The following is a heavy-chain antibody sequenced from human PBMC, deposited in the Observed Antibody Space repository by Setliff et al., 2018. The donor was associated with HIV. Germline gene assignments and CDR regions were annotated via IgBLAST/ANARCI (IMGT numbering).Heavy chain of an antibody. V-gene: IGHV4-39*01. CDR3: AGRRKSFVAAHRGNWFDT. Sequence: PSETLSLTCTVSGGSITSDSYYWDWIRQPPGKGLEWIGSIYYSGGTYYNPSLKTRVTISVDTSKNQFSLKLSSVTAADTAVYYCAGRRKSFVAAHRGNWFDTWGQGTLVTVSS. J-gene: IGHJ5*02. CDR1: GGSITSDSYY. D-gene: IGHD6-13*01. CDR2: IYYSGGT.